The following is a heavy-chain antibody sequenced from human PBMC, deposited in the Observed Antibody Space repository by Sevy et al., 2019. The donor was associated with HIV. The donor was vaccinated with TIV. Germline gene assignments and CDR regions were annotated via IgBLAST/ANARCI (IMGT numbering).Heavy chain of an antibody. CDR1: GDSVSSNSAA. CDR2: TYYRSKWYN. D-gene: IGHD3-22*01. Sequence: QSQTLSLTCAISGDSVSSNSAAWNWIRQSPSRGLEWLGRTYYRSKWYNDYAVSVKSRITINPDTSKNQFSLQLNSVTPEDTAVYYCARLDYYDSSGYSARFDPWGQGTLVTVSS. J-gene: IGHJ5*02. CDR3: ARLDYYDSSGYSARFDP. V-gene: IGHV6-1*01.